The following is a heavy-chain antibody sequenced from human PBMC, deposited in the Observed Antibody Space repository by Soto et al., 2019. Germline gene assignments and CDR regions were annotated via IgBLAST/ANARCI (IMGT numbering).Heavy chain of an antibody. CDR3: ASLHEYSSGS. Sequence: GESLKISCKRSRDSFTSYWISWVRQMPGKGLEWMGRIDPSDSYTDYSPSFQGHVTISADKSISTAYLQWSSLKASDTAMYYCASLHEYSSGSWGQGTLLAVYS. CDR1: RDSFTSYW. V-gene: IGHV5-10-1*01. CDR2: IDPSDSYT. D-gene: IGHD6-19*01. J-gene: IGHJ5*02.